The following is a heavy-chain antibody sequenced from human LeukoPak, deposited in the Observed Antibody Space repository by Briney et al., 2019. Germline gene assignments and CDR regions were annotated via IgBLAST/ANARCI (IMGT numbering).Heavy chain of an antibody. CDR2: IIPILGIA. J-gene: IGHJ3*02. V-gene: IGHV1-69*04. D-gene: IGHD5-18*01. CDR3: ASSGRGYSYGFYAFDI. Sequence: SVKVSCRASGGTFSSYAISWVRQAPGQGLEWMGRIIPILGIANYAQKFQGRVTITADKSTSTAYMELSSLRSEDTAVYYCASSGRGYSYGFYAFDIWGQGTMVTVSS. CDR1: GGTFSSYA.